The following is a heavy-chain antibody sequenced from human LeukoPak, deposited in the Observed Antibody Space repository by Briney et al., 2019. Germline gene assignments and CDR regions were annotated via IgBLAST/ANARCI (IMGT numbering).Heavy chain of an antibody. CDR3: AKAPYSSSWYFDY. Sequence: SGGSLRLSCAASGFTFSSYGMHWVRQAPGKGLEWVAVIPYDGSNKYYADSVKGRFTISRDNSKNTLYLQMNSLRAEDTAVYYCAKAPYSSSWYFDYWGQGTLVTVSS. D-gene: IGHD6-13*01. CDR2: IPYDGSNK. CDR1: GFTFSSYG. J-gene: IGHJ4*02. V-gene: IGHV3-30*18.